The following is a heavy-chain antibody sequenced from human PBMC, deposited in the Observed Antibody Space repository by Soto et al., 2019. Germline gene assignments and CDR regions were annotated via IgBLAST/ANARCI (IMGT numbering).Heavy chain of an antibody. CDR1: GGSISSGGFY. J-gene: IGHJ5*02. D-gene: IGHD1-26*01. CDR3: ARGELRFWFDP. V-gene: IGHV4-31*03. Sequence: QVQLQESGPGLVKPSQTLSLTCSVSGGSISSGGFYWSWIRQHPGKGLEWIGYIYYSGSTYYNPSLTSRVTISVDTSKNQFSLKLSSVTAADTAVYYCARGELRFWFDPWGQGTLVTVSS. CDR2: IYYSGST.